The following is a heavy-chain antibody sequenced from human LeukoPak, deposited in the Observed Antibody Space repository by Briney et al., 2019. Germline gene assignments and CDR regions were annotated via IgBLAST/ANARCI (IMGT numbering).Heavy chain of an antibody. D-gene: IGHD1-1*01. V-gene: IGHV4-34*01. J-gene: IGHJ3*02. CDR1: GGSFSGYY. Sequence: SETLSLTCAVYGGSFSGYYWSWIRQPPGKGLEWIGEINHSGSTNYNPSLKSRVTISVDTSKNQFSLKLSPVTAADTAVYYCARKPGTTRGAFDIWGQGTMVTVSS. CDR2: INHSGST. CDR3: ARKPGTTRGAFDI.